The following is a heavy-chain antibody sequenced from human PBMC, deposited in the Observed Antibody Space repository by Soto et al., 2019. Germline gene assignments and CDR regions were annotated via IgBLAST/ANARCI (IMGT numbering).Heavy chain of an antibody. CDR3: ARERRGDIVVVPAAPRWFEP. CDR1: GGSISSGGYY. D-gene: IGHD2-2*01. CDR2: IYYSGST. V-gene: IGHV4-31*03. Sequence: SETLSLTCTVSGGSISSGGYYWSWIRQHPGKGLEWIGYIYYSGSTYYNPSLKSRVTISVDTSKNQFSLKLSSVTAADTAVYYCARERRGDIVVVPAAPRWFEPWGQGTLVTVSS. J-gene: IGHJ5*01.